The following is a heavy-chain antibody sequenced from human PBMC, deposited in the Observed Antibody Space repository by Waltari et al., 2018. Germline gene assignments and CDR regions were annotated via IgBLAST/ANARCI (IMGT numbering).Heavy chain of an antibody. CDR3: TRHGLGLPPLVETRLYYYYMDV. CDR1: GFTFSGSA. D-gene: IGHD1-26*01. V-gene: IGHV3-73*02. Sequence: EVQLVESGGGLVQPGGSLKLSCAASGFTFSGSAMHWVRQASGKGLEWVGRIRSKANSYATAYAASGKGRFTISRDDSKNTAYLQMNSLKTEDTAVYYCTRHGLGLPPLVETRLYYYYMDVWGKGTTVTVSS. CDR2: IRSKANSYAT. J-gene: IGHJ6*03.